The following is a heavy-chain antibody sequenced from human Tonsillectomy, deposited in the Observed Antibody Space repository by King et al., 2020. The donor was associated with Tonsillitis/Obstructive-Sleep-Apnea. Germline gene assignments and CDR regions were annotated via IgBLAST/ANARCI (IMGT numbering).Heavy chain of an antibody. CDR1: GFIFRNAW. CDR2: IKSKSDGGTI. V-gene: IGHV3-15*01. J-gene: IGHJ3*02. Sequence: VQLVESGGGLVKPGGSLRLSCAASGFIFRNAWMSWVRQAPGKGLEWVGRIKSKSDGGTIDYAAPVKGRFMISRDDLKNTLYLQMNSLKTEDTAVYYCVSSGYNEDSDAFDIWGQGTMVTVSS. D-gene: IGHD6-13*01. CDR3: VSSGYNEDSDAFDI.